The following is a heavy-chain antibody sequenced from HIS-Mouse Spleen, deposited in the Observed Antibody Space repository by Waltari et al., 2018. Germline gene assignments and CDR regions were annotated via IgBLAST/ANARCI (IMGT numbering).Heavy chain of an antibody. J-gene: IGHJ4*02. CDR3: ARIAEGYTSGWYAFDY. Sequence: QVTLRESGPALVKPTQTLTLTCTFSGFSLSTSGMCLSWTRQPPGKALEWLARIDWDDDKYYSTSLKTRLTISKDTSKNQVVLTMTNMDPVDTATYYCARIAEGYTSGWYAFDYWGQGTLVTVSS. D-gene: IGHD6-19*01. CDR1: GFSLSTSGMC. CDR2: IDWDDDK. V-gene: IGHV2-70*15.